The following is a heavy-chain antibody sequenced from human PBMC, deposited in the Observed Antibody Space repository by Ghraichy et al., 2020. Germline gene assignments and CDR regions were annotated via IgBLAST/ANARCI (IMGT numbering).Heavy chain of an antibody. J-gene: IGHJ6*02. Sequence: SVKVSCKASGGTFSSYAFSWVRQAPGQGLEWMGGITPVIGSPNYAQKFQGRVTMTADDSTGTAHMVLHSLRSEDTAIYYCAIDQIVAGQYYYSGLDVWGQGTTVTVSS. CDR3: AIDQIVAGQYYYSGLDV. V-gene: IGHV1-69*13. D-gene: IGHD5-12*01. CDR1: GGTFSSYA. CDR2: ITPVIGSP.